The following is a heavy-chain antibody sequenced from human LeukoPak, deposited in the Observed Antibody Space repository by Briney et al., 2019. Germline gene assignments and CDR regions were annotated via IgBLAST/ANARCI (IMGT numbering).Heavy chain of an antibody. Sequence: ASVKVSCKSSGYSFTSYGITWVRQAPGQGLEWMGWVNTYNGDTDYAQKFQGRVTMTTDTSTTTAYMELRSLTSADTAVYFCARARWFRIGIVGAPDAFDIWGQGTMVTVSS. V-gene: IGHV1-18*01. CDR1: GYSFTSYG. CDR3: ARARWFRIGIVGAPDAFDI. J-gene: IGHJ3*02. D-gene: IGHD1-26*01. CDR2: VNTYNGDT.